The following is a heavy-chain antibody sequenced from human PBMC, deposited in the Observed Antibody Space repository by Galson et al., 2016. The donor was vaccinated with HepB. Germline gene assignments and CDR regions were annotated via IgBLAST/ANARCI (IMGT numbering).Heavy chain of an antibody. D-gene: IGHD6-19*01. V-gene: IGHV3-30*18. CDR2: DSMDGRRK. J-gene: IGHJ6*03. Sequence: LRLSCAGSGFLFRGYGMHWVRQAPGKGLEWVAADSMDGRRKFYSDSVRGRFTISRDNSKNTLYLQMNSLRTEDTAVYYCAKGLKAPGYYYYIDVWGKGTTVTVSS. CDR1: GFLFRGYG. CDR3: AKGLKAPGYYYYIDV.